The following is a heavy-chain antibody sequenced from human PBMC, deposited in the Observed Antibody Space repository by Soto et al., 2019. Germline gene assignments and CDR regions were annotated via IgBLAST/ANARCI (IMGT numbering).Heavy chain of an antibody. D-gene: IGHD2-2*01. V-gene: IGHV1-18*01. J-gene: IGHJ5*02. CDR3: ARGGCSSTSCYESDP. CDR2: ISAYNGNT. Sequence: QVQLVQSGAEVKKPGASVKVSCKASGYTFTSYGISWVRQAPGQGLEWMGRISAYNGNTNYAQKLQGRVTMTTDTPTSTAYMELRSRRADDTAVYYWARGGCSSTSCYESDPWGQGTLVTVSS. CDR1: GYTFTSYG.